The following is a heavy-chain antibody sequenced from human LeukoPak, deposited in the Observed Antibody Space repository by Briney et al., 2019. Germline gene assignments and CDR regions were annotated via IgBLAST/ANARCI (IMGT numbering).Heavy chain of an antibody. J-gene: IGHJ4*02. Sequence: GESLRLSCAASGFTFSSYAMHWVRQAPGKGLEWVAVISYDGSNKYYADSVKGRFTISRDNSKNTLYLQMNSLRAEDTAVYYCAREPPLLQAWGQGTLVTVSS. CDR3: AREPPLLQA. CDR1: GFTFSSYA. CDR2: ISYDGSNK. D-gene: IGHD1-26*01. V-gene: IGHV3-30-3*01.